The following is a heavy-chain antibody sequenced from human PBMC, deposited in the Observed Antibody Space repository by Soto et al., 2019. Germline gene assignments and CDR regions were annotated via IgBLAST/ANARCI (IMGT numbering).Heavy chain of an antibody. Sequence: ASVKVSCKASGYTFTSYGISWVRQAPGQGLEWMGWISAYNGNTNYAQELQGRVTMTTDTSTSTAYMELRSLRSDDTAVYYCARVPPPPVVVVAATGYGPYWFDPWGQGTLVTVSS. V-gene: IGHV1-18*01. CDR3: ARVPPPPVVVVAATGYGPYWFDP. CDR2: ISAYNGNT. CDR1: GYTFTSYG. J-gene: IGHJ5*02. D-gene: IGHD2-15*01.